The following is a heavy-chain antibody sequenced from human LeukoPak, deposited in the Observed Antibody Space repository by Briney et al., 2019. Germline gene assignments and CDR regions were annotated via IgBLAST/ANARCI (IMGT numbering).Heavy chain of an antibody. CDR2: ISYDGSNK. D-gene: IGHD4-17*01. CDR1: GFTFSSYA. Sequence: GGSLRLSCAASGFTFSSYAMHWVRQAPGKGLEWVAVISYDGSNKYYADSVKGRFTISRDNSKNTLYLQMNSLRAEDTAVYYCARAGPFSVTTLYYFDYWGQGTLVTVSS. V-gene: IGHV3-30*04. CDR3: ARAGPFSVTTLYYFDY. J-gene: IGHJ4*02.